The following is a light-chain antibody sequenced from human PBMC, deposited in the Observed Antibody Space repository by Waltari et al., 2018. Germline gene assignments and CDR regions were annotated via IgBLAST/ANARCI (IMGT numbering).Light chain of an antibody. V-gene: IGLV1-40*01. CDR3: QSYDTSLSVV. Sequence: QSVLTLPPPVSSAPRQRVPTASTGSGSHPGAGYDLHWYQQHPGKAPKLLIYGTSTRPPGVPDRFFGSQSGTSASLAITALQAEDEAEYYCQSYDTSLSVVFGGGTKLTVL. J-gene: IGLJ2*01. CDR1: GSHPGAGYD. CDR2: GTS.